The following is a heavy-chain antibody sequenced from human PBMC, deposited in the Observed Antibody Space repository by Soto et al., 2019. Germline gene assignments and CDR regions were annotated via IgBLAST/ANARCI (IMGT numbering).Heavy chain of an antibody. D-gene: IGHD6-13*01. CDR3: ARDHSYSSSWYIDY. V-gene: IGHV4-61*01. CDR1: GGSVSSGSYY. Sequence: SETLSLTCTVSGGSVSSGSYYCSWIRQPPGKGLEWIGYIYYSVSTNYNPSLKSRVTISVDTSKNQFSLKLSSVTAADTAVYYCARDHSYSSSWYIDYWGQGTLVTVSS. J-gene: IGHJ4*02. CDR2: IYYSVST.